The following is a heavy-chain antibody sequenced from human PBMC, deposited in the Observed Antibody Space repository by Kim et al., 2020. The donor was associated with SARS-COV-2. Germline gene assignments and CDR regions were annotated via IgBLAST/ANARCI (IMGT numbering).Heavy chain of an antibody. V-gene: IGHV6-1*01. D-gene: IGHD3-10*01. J-gene: IGHJ4*02. CDR3: AREATVRDHHLGY. CDR2: TYYRSKWYN. Sequence: SQTLSLTCAISGDSVSSNSAAWNWLRQSPSRGLEWLGRTYYRSKWYNDYAVSVKSRITINPDTSKNQFSLQLNSVTPEDTAVYYCAREATVRDHHLGYWGQGTLVTVSS. CDR1: GDSVSSNSAA.